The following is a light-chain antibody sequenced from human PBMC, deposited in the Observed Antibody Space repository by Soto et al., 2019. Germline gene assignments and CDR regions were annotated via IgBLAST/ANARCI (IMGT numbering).Light chain of an antibody. CDR3: SSYAGSNTYV. Sequence: QSALTQPPSASGSPGQSVTISCTGTSSDVGAYNYVSWYQQHPGKAPKLMIYEVSKWPSGVPDRFSGSKSGNTASLTVSGLQAEDETDYYCSSYAGSNTYVFGTGTKLTVL. J-gene: IGLJ1*01. CDR1: SSDVGAYNY. CDR2: EVS. V-gene: IGLV2-8*01.